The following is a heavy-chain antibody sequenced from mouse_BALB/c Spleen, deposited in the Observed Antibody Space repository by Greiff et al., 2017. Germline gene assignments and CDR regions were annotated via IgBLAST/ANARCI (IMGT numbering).Heavy chain of an antibody. Sequence: VKLVESGPGLVAPSQSLSITCTVSGFSLTSYVVHWVRQPPGKGLEWLGVIWAGGSTNYNSALMSRLSISKDNSKSQVFLKMNSLQTDDTAMYYCARGGITTAFAYWGQGTLVTVSA. J-gene: IGHJ3*01. CDR2: IWAGGST. D-gene: IGHD2-4*01. V-gene: IGHV2-9*02. CDR1: GFSLTSYV. CDR3: ARGGITTAFAY.